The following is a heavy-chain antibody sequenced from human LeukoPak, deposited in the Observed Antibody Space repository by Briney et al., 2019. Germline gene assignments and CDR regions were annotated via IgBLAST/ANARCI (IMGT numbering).Heavy chain of an antibody. V-gene: IGHV3-74*01. CDR2: IDNDGSDA. D-gene: IGHD3-22*01. J-gene: IGHJ4*02. CDR1: GFGFSTHW. CDR3: ARSPYSMIVGGHFDY. Sequence: GASLRLSCAASGFGFSTHWMHWVRQAPGEGLVWVSRIDNDGSDATYADSVKGRFTSSRDNATNTLYLQMNSLRAEDTAVYYCARSPYSMIVGGHFDYWGQGTLVTVSS.